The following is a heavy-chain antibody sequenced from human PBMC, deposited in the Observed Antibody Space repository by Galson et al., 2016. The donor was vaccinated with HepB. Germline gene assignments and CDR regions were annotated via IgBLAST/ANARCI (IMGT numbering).Heavy chain of an antibody. CDR3: ARGKRGPAAYGMDA. J-gene: IGHJ6*02. Sequence: SETLSLTCAVSGGSISSINWWTWVRQSPGTGLEWIGEIHQSGTTSYNPSLKSRVTISVDKSKNQFSLKLTSVTAADTAAYYCARGKRGPAAYGMDAWGQGTTVTVSS. V-gene: IGHV4-4*02. D-gene: IGHD6-13*01. CDR1: GGSISSINW. CDR2: IHQSGTT.